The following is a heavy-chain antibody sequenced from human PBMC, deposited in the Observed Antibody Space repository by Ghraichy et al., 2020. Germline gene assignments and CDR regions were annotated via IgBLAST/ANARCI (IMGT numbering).Heavy chain of an antibody. D-gene: IGHD6-19*01. CDR2: ISAYNGNT. CDR3: ARVWVGGSGWYYWFDP. J-gene: IGHJ5*02. V-gene: IGHV1-18*01. Sequence: ASVKVSCKASGYTFTSYGISWVRQAPGQGLEWMGWISAYNGNTNYAQKLQGRVTMTTDTSTSTAYMELRSLRSDDTAVYYCARVWVGGSGWYYWFDPWGQGTLVTVSS. CDR1: GYTFTSYG.